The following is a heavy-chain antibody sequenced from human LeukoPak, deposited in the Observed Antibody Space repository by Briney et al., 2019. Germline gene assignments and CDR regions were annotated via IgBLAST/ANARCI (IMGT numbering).Heavy chain of an antibody. CDR3: ARTHIPYCAGKSCYSFDP. D-gene: IGHD2-21*01. CDR1: GYTFTTYY. V-gene: IGHV1-46*01. Sequence: ASVKVSCKASGYTFTTYYLHWVRQAPGQGLEWMGLINPGGGSTSYAQKFQGRVTMTRDTSTSTVYMDLYSLRSDDTAVYYCARTHIPYCAGKSCYSFDPWGQGTLVTVSS. CDR2: INPGGGST. J-gene: IGHJ5*02.